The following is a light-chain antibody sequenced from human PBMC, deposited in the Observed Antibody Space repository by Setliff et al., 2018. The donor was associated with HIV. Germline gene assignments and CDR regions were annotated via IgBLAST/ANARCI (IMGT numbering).Light chain of an antibody. CDR2: STY. CDR3: ASWDDSLNGYV. V-gene: IGLV1-44*01. Sequence: QSVLTQPPSASGAPGQRVTISCSGSSSNVGDNAVSWYQQLPGTAPKLLIYSTYLRSSGVPARFSGSKSGTSASLAISGLQSEDEADYYCASWDDSLNGYVFGTGTKVTVL. J-gene: IGLJ1*01. CDR1: SSNVGDNA.